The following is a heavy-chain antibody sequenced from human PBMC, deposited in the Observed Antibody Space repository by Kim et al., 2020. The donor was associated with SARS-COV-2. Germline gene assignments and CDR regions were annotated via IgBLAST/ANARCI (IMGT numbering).Heavy chain of an antibody. CDR3: ARRIAVAGEYYFDY. J-gene: IGHJ4*02. CDR2: VSYDGSNK. V-gene: IGHV3-30*04. Sequence: GGSLRLSCAASGFTFSSYAMHWVRQAPGKGLEWVAVVSYDGSNKYYADSVKGRFTISRDNSKNTLYLQMNSLRAEDTAVYYCARRIAVAGEYYFDYWGQG. CDR1: GFTFSSYA. D-gene: IGHD6-19*01.